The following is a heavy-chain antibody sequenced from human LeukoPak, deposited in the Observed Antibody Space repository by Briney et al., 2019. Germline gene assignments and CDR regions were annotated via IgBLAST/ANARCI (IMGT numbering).Heavy chain of an antibody. J-gene: IGHJ4*02. D-gene: IGHD2-2*01. Sequence: GGSLRLSCAASGFTFSSYSMNWVRQAPGKGLEWVSSISSSSSYIYYADSVRGRFTISRDNAKNSLYLQMNSLRAEDTAVYYCARLLIVVPSNWGQGTLVTASS. V-gene: IGHV3-21*01. CDR2: ISSSSSYI. CDR3: ARLLIVVPSN. CDR1: GFTFSSYS.